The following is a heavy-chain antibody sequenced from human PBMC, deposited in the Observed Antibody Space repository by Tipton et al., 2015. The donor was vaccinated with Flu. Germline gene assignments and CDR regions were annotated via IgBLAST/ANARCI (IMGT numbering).Heavy chain of an antibody. J-gene: IGHJ4*02. CDR3: ATTTYYYGSGSHDY. CDR2: IYTSGST. V-gene: IGHV4-4*07. CDR1: GGSISSYY. D-gene: IGHD3-10*01. Sequence: TLSLTCTVSGGSISSYYWSWIRQPAGKGLEWIGRIYTSGSTNYNPSLKSRVTMSVDTSKNQFSLKLTSVTAADTAVYYCATTTYYYGSGSHDYWGQGTLVTVSS.